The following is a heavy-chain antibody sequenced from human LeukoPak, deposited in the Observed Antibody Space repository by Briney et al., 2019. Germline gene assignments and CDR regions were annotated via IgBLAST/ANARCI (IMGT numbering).Heavy chain of an antibody. CDR3: AKMKGHPLPKYYMDV. J-gene: IGHJ6*01. V-gene: IGHV3-23*01. Sequence: GGSLRLSCAASGFTFSGFAVSWVRRTPGKGLEWVSGISGSGDNTLYADSVKGRFTISRDNSKNTLYLEMNSLRAEDTAIYYCAKMKGHPLPKYYMDVWGQGTTVTVSS. CDR2: ISGSGDNT. D-gene: IGHD1-26*01. CDR1: GFTFSGFA.